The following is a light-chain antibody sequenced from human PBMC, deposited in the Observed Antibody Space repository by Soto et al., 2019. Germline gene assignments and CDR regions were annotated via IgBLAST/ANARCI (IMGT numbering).Light chain of an antibody. CDR3: SSYTSRSTIV. Sequence: QSSLPQPASVSGSPGNSITISCTGTSSDVGGYNYVSWYQQHPGKAPKLMIYEVSNRPSGVSNRFSGSKSGNTASLTISGLQAEEEADYYCSSYTSRSTIVFGTGTKVTVL. V-gene: IGLV2-14*01. CDR2: EVS. CDR1: SSDVGGYNY. J-gene: IGLJ1*01.